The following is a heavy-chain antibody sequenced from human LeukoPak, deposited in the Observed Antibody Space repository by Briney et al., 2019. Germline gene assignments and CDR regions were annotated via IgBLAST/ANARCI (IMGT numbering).Heavy chain of an antibody. Sequence: GSLRLSCAASGFTFSSYGMHWVRQAPGKGLEWVAVISYDGSNKYYADSVKGRFTISRDNSKNTLYLQMNSLRAEDTAVYYCSRERVYYGSGSYYQFDYWGQGTLVTVSS. CDR3: SRERVYYGSGSYYQFDY. J-gene: IGHJ4*02. V-gene: IGHV3-30*03. CDR1: GFTFSSYG. D-gene: IGHD3-10*01. CDR2: ISYDGSNK.